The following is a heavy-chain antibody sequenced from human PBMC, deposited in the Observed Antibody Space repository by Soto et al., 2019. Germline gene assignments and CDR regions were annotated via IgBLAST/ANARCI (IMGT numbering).Heavy chain of an antibody. Sequence: GASVKVSCKASGGTFSSYAISWVRQAPGQGLEWMGGIIPIFGTANYAQKFQGRVTITADKSTSTAYMELSSLRSEDTAVYYCARCGTIVGATTRPKGPFDPWGQGTLVTVSS. CDR1: GGTFSSYA. CDR3: ARCGTIVGATTRPKGPFDP. V-gene: IGHV1-69*06. J-gene: IGHJ5*02. D-gene: IGHD1-26*01. CDR2: IIPIFGTA.